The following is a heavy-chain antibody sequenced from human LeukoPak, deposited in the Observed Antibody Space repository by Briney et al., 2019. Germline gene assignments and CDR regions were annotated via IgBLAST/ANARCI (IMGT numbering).Heavy chain of an antibody. D-gene: IGHD4-17*01. V-gene: IGHV3-53*01. CDR2: IYSSGST. CDR1: GLTVSSNY. J-gene: IGHJ5*02. Sequence: GGSLRLSCAASGLTVSSNYMNWVRQAPGKGLEGVSVIYSSGSTYYTDSVKGRFTISRDNSKNTLYLQMNSLRAEDTAVYYCARALRDGWFDPWGLGTLVTVSS. CDR3: ARALRDGWFDP.